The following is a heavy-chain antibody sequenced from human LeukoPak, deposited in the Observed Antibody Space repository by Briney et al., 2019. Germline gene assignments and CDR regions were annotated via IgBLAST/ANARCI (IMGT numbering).Heavy chain of an antibody. CDR1: GGSISSHY. CDR3: ARDLIRGGDWFDP. J-gene: IGHJ5*02. V-gene: IGHV4-59*11. Sequence: SETLSLTCTVSGGSISSHYWSWIRQPPGKGLEWIGYIYYSGSTNYNPSLKSRVTISVDTSKNQFSLKLSSVIAADTAVYYCARDLIRGGDWFDPWGQGTLVTVSS. CDR2: IYYSGST. D-gene: IGHD3-16*01.